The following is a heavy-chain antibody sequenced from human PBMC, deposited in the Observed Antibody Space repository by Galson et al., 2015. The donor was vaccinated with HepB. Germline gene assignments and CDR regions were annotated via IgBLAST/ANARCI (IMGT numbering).Heavy chain of an antibody. CDR1: GLTVTDNY. V-gene: IGHV3-66*02. CDR2: RHSDGRT. Sequence: SLRLSCAGSGLTVTDNYMSWVRQAPGKGLDWVSVRHSDGRTYYTDAVRGRFTISADNSKNTLYLQINGLRVEDTAVYYCVASFDYWGQGTLVTVSS. J-gene: IGHJ4*02. CDR3: VASFDY.